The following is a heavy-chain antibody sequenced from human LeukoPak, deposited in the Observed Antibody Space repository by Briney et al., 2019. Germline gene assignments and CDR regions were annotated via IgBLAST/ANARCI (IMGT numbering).Heavy chain of an antibody. V-gene: IGHV5-51*01. CDR3: ARRSDLSSSWFFDY. J-gene: IGHJ4*02. CDR2: IYPGDSDT. Sequence: GESLQISCKGSGYSFTSYWIGWVRQLPGKGLEWMGIIYPGDSDTRYSPSFQGQVTISADKSISTAYLQWSSVKASDTAMYYCARRSDLSSSWFFDYWGQGTLVTVAS. CDR1: GYSFTSYW. D-gene: IGHD6-13*01.